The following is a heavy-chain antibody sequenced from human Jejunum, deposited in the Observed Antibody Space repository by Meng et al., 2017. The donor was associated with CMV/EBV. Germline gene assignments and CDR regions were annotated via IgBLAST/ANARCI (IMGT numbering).Heavy chain of an antibody. CDR2: IYGDDDK. V-gene: IGHV2-5*02. CDR3: AQRHLSSSWSY. J-gene: IGHJ4*02. CDR1: GFSLSTTGVA. Sequence: CAFSGFSLSTTGVAVGWIRQPPGKALEWLVAIYGDDDKRYSPSLRSRLTITKDTSKNQVVLTMTNMDPVDTATYYCAQRHLSSSWSYWGQGTLVTVSS. D-gene: IGHD6-13*01.